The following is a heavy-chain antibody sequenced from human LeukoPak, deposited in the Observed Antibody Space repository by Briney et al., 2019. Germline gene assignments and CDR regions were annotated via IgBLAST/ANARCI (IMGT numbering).Heavy chain of an antibody. J-gene: IGHJ4*02. Sequence: SSVKISCKASGYTFTGDYMHRVRQAPGQGLEWMGWINPNSGGTNYAQNVQGRVTMTRDTSISTDYMELSRLRSDDTAVYYCASSITIFGVVPALFDYWGQGTLVTVSS. V-gene: IGHV1-2*02. D-gene: IGHD3-3*01. CDR3: ASSITIFGVVPALFDY. CDR1: GYTFTGDY. CDR2: INPNSGGT.